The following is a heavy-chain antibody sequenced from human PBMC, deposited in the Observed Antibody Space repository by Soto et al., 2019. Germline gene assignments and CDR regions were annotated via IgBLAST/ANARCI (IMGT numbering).Heavy chain of an antibody. J-gene: IGHJ6*02. CDR1: GYTFTSSG. D-gene: IGHD3-3*01. CDR3: AREGFKSRDYDFWSGYYTGMDYYYGMDV. Sequence: ASVKVSCKPSGYTFTSSGISWVRQAPGQGLEWMGWISAYNGNTNYAQKFQGWVTMTRDTSISTAYMERSRLRSDDTAVYYCAREGFKSRDYDFWSGYYTGMDYYYGMDVWGQGTTVTVSS. V-gene: IGHV1-18*01. CDR2: ISAYNGNT.